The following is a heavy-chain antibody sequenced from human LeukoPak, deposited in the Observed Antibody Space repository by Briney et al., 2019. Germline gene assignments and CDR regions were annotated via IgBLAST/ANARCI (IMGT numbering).Heavy chain of an antibody. CDR3: ARVVPGGFWSGYDY. CDR2: IIPIFGAA. CDR1: GGTFGSYA. Sequence: ASVKVSCKASGGTFGSYAISWVRQAPGQGLEWMGGIIPIFGAANYAQKFQGRVTITTDESTSTAYMEVSSLRSEDTAVYYCARVVPGGFWSGYDYWGQGTLVTVSS. D-gene: IGHD3-3*01. J-gene: IGHJ4*02. V-gene: IGHV1-69*05.